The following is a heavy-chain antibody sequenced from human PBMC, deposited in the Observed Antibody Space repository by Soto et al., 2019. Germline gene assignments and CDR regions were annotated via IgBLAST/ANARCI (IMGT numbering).Heavy chain of an antibody. Sequence: EVEILESGGGLVQPGGSLRLSCTVSGFTFSNYAFTWARQAPGKGLEWVSTIGTSASDTNYADSVKGRFTTFRDNCKNTFFLQMNSLRAEDTAVYYCTKRGANWGPLEDWGQGTLVTVSS. CDR1: GFTFSNYA. CDR2: IGTSASDT. CDR3: TKRGANWGPLED. V-gene: IGHV3-23*01. J-gene: IGHJ4*02. D-gene: IGHD7-27*01.